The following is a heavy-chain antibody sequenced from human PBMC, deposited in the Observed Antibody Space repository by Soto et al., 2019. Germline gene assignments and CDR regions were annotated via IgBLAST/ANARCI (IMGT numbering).Heavy chain of an antibody. D-gene: IGHD3-16*02. CDR3: ARGLYYDYVWGSYRHANWFDP. CDR2: INHSGST. Sequence: SETLSLTCAVYGGSFIGYYWSWIRQPPGKGLEWIGEINHSGSTNYNPSLKSRVTISVDTSKNQFSLKLSSVTAADTAVYYCARGLYYDYVWGSYRHANWFDPWGQGTLVTVSS. V-gene: IGHV4-34*01. J-gene: IGHJ5*02. CDR1: GGSFIGYY.